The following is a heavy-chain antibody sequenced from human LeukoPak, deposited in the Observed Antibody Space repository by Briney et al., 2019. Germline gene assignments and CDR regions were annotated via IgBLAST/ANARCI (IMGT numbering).Heavy chain of an antibody. CDR2: IWYDGSNE. J-gene: IGHJ4*02. CDR1: GLMFSSHG. Sequence: SGGSLRLSCAASSGLMFSSHGMHLVRQAPGKGLEWVAVIWYDGSNEYYADSVKGRFTISRDNSKNTLYLQMDSLRAEDTAVYYCAKDRILYNYYDSSGYYYDYWGQGTLVTVSS. V-gene: IGHV3-30*02. CDR3: AKDRILYNYYDSSGYYYDY. D-gene: IGHD3-22*01.